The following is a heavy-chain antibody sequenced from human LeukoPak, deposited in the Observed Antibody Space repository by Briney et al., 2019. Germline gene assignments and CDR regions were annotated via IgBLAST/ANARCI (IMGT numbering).Heavy chain of an antibody. V-gene: IGHV3-21*01. CDR1: GFTFSSYS. Sequence: GGSLRLSCAASGFTFSSYSMNWVRQAPGKGLEWVSSITSSSSYIYYADSVKGRFTISRDNAKNSLYLQMNSLRAEDTAVYYCARRRVVGVSYYYYMDVWGKGTTVTVSS. J-gene: IGHJ6*03. D-gene: IGHD1-26*01. CDR2: ITSSSSYI. CDR3: ARRRVVGVSYYYYMDV.